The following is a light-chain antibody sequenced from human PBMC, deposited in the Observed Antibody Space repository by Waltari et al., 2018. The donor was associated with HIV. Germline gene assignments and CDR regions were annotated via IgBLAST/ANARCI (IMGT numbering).Light chain of an antibody. CDR1: QGISNS. Sequence: DIQMTQSPSSLSASVGDRVTITCRASQGISNSLEWYQQKPGKAPKLLLYGASTLESGVPSRFSGSGYATDFTLTISRLQSEDVALYYCHQYSFSDTFGQGTRLEI. CDR3: HQYSFSDT. CDR2: GAS. J-gene: IGKJ2*01. V-gene: IGKV1-NL1*01.